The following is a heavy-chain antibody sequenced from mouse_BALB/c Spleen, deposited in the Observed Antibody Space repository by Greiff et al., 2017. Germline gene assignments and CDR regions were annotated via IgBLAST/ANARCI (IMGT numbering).Heavy chain of an antibody. CDR3: ARGRYYAMDY. D-gene: IGHD6-1*01. J-gene: IGHJ4*01. CDR1: GYAFSSYW. V-gene: IGHV1-80*01. Sequence: QVQLQQSGAELVRPGSSVKISCKASGYAFSSYWMNWVKQRPGQGLEWIGQIYPGDGDTNYNGKFKGKATLTADKSSSTAYMQLSSLTSEDSAVYFCARGRYYAMDYWGQGTSVTVSS. CDR2: IYPGDGDT.